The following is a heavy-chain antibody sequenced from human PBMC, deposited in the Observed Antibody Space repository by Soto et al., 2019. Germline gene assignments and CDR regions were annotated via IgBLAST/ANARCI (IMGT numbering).Heavy chain of an antibody. D-gene: IGHD6-13*01. J-gene: IGHJ6*02. V-gene: IGHV1-2*04. CDR3: ARDIKAAAGTVYYYGMDV. CDR2: INPNSGGT. CDR1: GYTFTGYY. Sequence: GASVKVSCKASGYTFTGYYMHWVRQAPGQGLEWMGWINPNSGGTNYAQKFQGWVTMTRDTSISTAYMELSRLRSDDTAVYYCARDIKAAAGTVYYYGMDVWGQGTTVTVSS.